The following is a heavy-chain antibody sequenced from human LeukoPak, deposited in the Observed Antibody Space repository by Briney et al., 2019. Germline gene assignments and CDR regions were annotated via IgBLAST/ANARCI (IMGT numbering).Heavy chain of an antibody. CDR2: INHSGST. CDR1: GGSFSGYY. CDR3: AREYSSGWYLHAFDI. Sequence: SETLSLTCAVYGGSFSGYYWSWIRQPPGKGLEWIGEINHSGSTNYNPSLKSRVTISVDTSKNQFSLKLSSVTAADTAVYYCAREYSSGWYLHAFDIWGQGTMVTVSS. J-gene: IGHJ3*02. D-gene: IGHD6-19*01. V-gene: IGHV4-34*01.